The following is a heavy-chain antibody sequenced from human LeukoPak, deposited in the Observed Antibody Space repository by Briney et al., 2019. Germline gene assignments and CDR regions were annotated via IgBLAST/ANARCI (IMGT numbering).Heavy chain of an antibody. CDR2: ISYSGST. V-gene: IGHV4-34*01. D-gene: IGHD6-13*01. CDR1: GGSFSGYY. Sequence: SETLSLTCTVSGGSFSGYYCSWVRQPPGKGLEWIGEISYSGSTNYNPSLKSRVTISVDTSKNQFSLKLSSVTAADTAVYYCARHGSSWYYFDYWGQGTLVTVSS. CDR3: ARHGSSWYYFDY. J-gene: IGHJ4*02.